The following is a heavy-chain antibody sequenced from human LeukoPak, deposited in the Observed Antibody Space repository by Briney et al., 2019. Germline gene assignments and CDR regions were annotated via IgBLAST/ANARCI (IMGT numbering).Heavy chain of an antibody. D-gene: IGHD3-10*01. CDR2: IFYSGTT. J-gene: IGHJ5*02. Sequence: SETLSLTCTVSGGSISSDSYYWGWLRQTPGKGLEWIGTIFYSGTTYYNPSLKRRATISVDTSKNQFSLRLSSVAAADTAFYCCARQEDVRVTLVRGMTMTPPYFDPWGQGTLVTVSS. CDR1: GGSISSDSYY. CDR3: ARQEDVRVTLVRGMTMTPPYFDP. V-gene: IGHV4-39*01.